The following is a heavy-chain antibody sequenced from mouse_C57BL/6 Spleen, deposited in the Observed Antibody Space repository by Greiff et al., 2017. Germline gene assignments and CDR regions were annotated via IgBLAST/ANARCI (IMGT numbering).Heavy chain of an antibody. CDR2: ISYDGSN. Sequence: EVQLVESGPGLVKPSQSLSLTCSVTGYSITSGYYWNWIRQFPGNKLEWMGYISYDGSNNYNPSLKNRNSITRDTSKNQFFLKLNSVTTEDTATYYCARNRYYGSSYGYFDVWGTGTTVTVSS. D-gene: IGHD1-1*01. J-gene: IGHJ1*03. V-gene: IGHV3-6*01. CDR3: ARNRYYGSSYGYFDV. CDR1: GYSITSGYY.